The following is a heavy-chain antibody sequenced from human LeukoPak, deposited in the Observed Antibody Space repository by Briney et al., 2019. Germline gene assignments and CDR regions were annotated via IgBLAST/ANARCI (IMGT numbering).Heavy chain of an antibody. V-gene: IGHV3-7*01. J-gene: IGHJ6*03. CDR3: ARLNYDFWSGVWEGYYMDV. CDR1: GFALKSYS. CDR2: IREDGSEK. D-gene: IGHD3-3*01. Sequence: GGSLRLSCAGSGFALKSYSLTWVRQAPGKGLEWVANIREDGSEKYYVDSVKGRFTVSRDNAKNSLYLQVNSLRAEDTAVYYCARLNYDFWSGVWEGYYMDVWGKGTTVTVSS.